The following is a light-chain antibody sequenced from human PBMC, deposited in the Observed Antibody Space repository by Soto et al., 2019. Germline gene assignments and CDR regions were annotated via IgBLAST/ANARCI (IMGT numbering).Light chain of an antibody. CDR3: QQYNNWPLALT. CDR2: GAS. CDR1: QSVSSN. J-gene: IGKJ4*01. Sequence: EIVMTQSPATLSVSPGERATLSCRASQSVSSNLAWYQQKPGQAPGLLIYGASTRATGIPARFSGSGSGTEFTLTISSLQSEDFAIDYCQQYNNWPLALTFGGGTKVEIK. V-gene: IGKV3-15*01.